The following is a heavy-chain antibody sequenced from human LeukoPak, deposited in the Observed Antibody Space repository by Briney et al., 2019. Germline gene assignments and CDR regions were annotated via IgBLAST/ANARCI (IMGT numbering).Heavy chain of an antibody. V-gene: IGHV1-3*01. CDR1: GYTFTSYA. CDR3: ARDGSLVEDFWGANEGIFDY. Sequence: ASVKVSCKASGYTFTSYAMHWVRQAPGQRLEWMGWINAGNGNTKYSQKFQGRVTITRDTSASTAYMELSSLRSEDTAVYYCARDGSLVEDFWGANEGIFDYWGQGTLVTVSS. J-gene: IGHJ4*02. CDR2: INAGNGNT. D-gene: IGHD3-3*01.